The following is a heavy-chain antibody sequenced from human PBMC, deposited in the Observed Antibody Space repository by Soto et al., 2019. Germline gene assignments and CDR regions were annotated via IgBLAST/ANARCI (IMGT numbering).Heavy chain of an antibody. CDR3: ARASGGDFVKYGMDV. J-gene: IGHJ6*02. V-gene: IGHV3-30*03. Sequence: GGSLRLSCAAPGFTFSSYGMHWVRQAPGKGLEWVAVISYDGSNKYYADSVTGRFTISRDNSKNTLYLQMNSLTAEDTAVYYCARASGGDFVKYGMDVWGQGTTVTVSS. D-gene: IGHD2-21*02. CDR1: GFTFSSYG. CDR2: ISYDGSNK.